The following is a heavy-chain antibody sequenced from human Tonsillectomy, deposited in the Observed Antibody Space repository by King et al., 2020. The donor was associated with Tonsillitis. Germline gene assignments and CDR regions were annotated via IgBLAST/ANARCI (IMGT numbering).Heavy chain of an antibody. CDR3: SKGYSSSWFFAFDI. D-gene: IGHD6-13*01. CDR2: VSGSGDNT. J-gene: IGHJ3*02. V-gene: IGHV3-23*04. CDR1: GFTFSDYA. Sequence: VQLVESGGGLVQPGGSLRLSCAASGFTFSDYAMSWVRQAPGKGLEWVSTVSGSGDNTYFVDPVKGRFTISIDNSKNTLYLQMNSLRAEDTAIYYCSKGYSSSWFFAFDIWGQGTMVTVSS.